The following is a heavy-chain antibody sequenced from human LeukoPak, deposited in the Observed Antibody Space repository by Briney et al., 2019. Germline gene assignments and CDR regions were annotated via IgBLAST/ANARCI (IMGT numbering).Heavy chain of an antibody. J-gene: IGHJ4*02. CDR1: GFTFSSYN. D-gene: IGHD2-15*01. CDR2: ISRTGSYV. Sequence: GGSLRLSCSASGFTFSSYNMNWVRQAPGRGLEWVSSISRTGSYVYYAESVKGRFTLSRDNAQISLYLQMKCLRVEDSGVYSCARVLETDCRAGSCYSGLDYRGQGTLVTVYS. CDR3: ARVLETDCRAGSCYSGLDY. V-gene: IGHV3-21*01.